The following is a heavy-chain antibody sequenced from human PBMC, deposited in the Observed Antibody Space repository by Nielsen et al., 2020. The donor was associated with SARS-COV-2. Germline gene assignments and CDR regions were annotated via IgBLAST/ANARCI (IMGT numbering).Heavy chain of an antibody. Sequence: GESLKISCAASGFTFSSYSMNWVRQAPGKGLEWVSSISSSSSYIYYADSVKGRFTISRDNAKNSLYLQMNSLRAEDTAVYYCARAPYSSGWYYFDYWGQGTLVTVSS. CDR2: ISSSSSYI. J-gene: IGHJ4*02. V-gene: IGHV3-21*01. CDR1: GFTFSSYS. CDR3: ARAPYSSGWYYFDY. D-gene: IGHD6-19*01.